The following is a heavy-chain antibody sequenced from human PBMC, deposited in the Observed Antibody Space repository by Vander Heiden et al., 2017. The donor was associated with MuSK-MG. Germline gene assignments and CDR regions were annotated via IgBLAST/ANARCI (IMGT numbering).Heavy chain of an antibody. CDR2: IYYSGST. CDR1: GGSISSSSYY. CDR3: SRYSSSPYYYYYYGMDV. D-gene: IGHD6-13*01. Sequence: QLQLQESGPGLVKPSETLSLTCPVSGGSISSSSYYWGWIRQPPGKGLEWIGSIYYSGSTYYNPSLKSRVTISVDTSKNQFSLKLSSVTAADTAVYYCSRYSSSPYYYYYYGMDVWCQGTTVTVYS. V-gene: IGHV4-39*07. J-gene: IGHJ6*02.